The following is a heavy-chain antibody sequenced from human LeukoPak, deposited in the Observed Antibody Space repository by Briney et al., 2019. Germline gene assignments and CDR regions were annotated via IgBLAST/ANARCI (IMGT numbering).Heavy chain of an antibody. CDR3: AKDLATKYTLHY. J-gene: IGHJ4*02. D-gene: IGHD6-6*01. Sequence: GGSLRLSCAASGFTFSGVAMHWVRQAPGKGLEWVAFISFDGNKKYFADSVKGRFTISRDNSKNTLYLQMNSLRSEDTAIYYCAKDLATKYTLHYWGQGTLVTVSS. CDR2: ISFDGNKK. V-gene: IGHV3-30*18. CDR1: GFTFSGVA.